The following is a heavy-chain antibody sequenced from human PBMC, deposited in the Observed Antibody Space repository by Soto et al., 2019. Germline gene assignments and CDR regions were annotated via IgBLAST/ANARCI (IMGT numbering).Heavy chain of an antibody. V-gene: IGHV3-11*01. Sequence: QVQLVESGGGLVKPGGSLRLSCAASGFTFSDYYMSWIRQAPGKGLEWVSYISSSGSIIYYADSVKGRFTISRDNAKNSLYRQVNSLRAEDTAVYYCARQKAWTGEWLSLYAPGMDVWGQGTTVTVSS. CDR2: ISSSGSII. D-gene: IGHD3-22*01. CDR3: ARQKAWTGEWLSLYAPGMDV. CDR1: GFTFSDYY. J-gene: IGHJ6*02.